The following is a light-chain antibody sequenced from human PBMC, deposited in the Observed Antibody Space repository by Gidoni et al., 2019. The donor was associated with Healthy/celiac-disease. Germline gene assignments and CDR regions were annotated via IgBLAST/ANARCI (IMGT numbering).Light chain of an antibody. CDR2: GAS. CDR3: QQYNNRSPYT. Sequence: DIMLSQSPATLSVSPGESATLSCRASQSVSSNLAWYQQKPGQAPRLLIYGASRRSTGIPARYSGSGSGTEFTLTISSRQSEDLAVYYCQQYNNRSPYTFGQGTKLEIK. J-gene: IGKJ2*01. V-gene: IGKV3-15*01. CDR1: QSVSSN.